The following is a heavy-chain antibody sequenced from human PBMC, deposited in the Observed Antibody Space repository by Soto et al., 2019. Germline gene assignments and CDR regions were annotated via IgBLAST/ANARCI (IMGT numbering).Heavy chain of an antibody. D-gene: IGHD2-2*01. J-gene: IGHJ3*01. Sequence: ESGGGVVKPGRSLRLSCSASGFTFDDYAMNWVRQAPGKGLEWVSSISWNSGNIVYADSVRGRFTISRDNAKTSLHLQMNSLRAEDTALYSCTKGASTSCFSAFDLWGQGTMVTVSS. CDR1: GFTFDDYA. CDR3: TKGASTSCFSAFDL. CDR2: ISWNSGNI. V-gene: IGHV3-9*01.